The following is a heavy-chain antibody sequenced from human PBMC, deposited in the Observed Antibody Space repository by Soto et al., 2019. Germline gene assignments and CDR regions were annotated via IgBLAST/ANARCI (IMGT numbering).Heavy chain of an antibody. D-gene: IGHD5-18*01. Sequence: SVKVSCKASGGTFSSYAISWVRQAPGQGLEWMGGIIPIFGTANYAQKFQGRVTITADESTSTAYMELSSLRSEDTAVYYCARDPDTAMDTRAWFDPWGQGTLVTVSS. CDR1: GGTFSSYA. CDR3: ARDPDTAMDTRAWFDP. V-gene: IGHV1-69*13. CDR2: IIPIFGTA. J-gene: IGHJ5*02.